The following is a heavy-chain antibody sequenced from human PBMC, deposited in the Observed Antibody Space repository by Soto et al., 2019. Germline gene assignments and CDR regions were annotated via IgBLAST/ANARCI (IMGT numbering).Heavy chain of an antibody. V-gene: IGHV3-33*01. CDR2: IWYDGNNE. Sequence: QVQLVESGGGVVQPGRSLRLSCAASGFTFSSYGMHWVRQAPGKGLEWVAAIWYDGNNESYADSVKGRFTISRDNSKNTLYLQVNSLRAEDTAVYYCVRGHYLRHWFGELSYWGQGTLVTVSS. CDR1: GFTFSSYG. CDR3: VRGHYLRHWFGELSY. J-gene: IGHJ4*02. D-gene: IGHD3-10*01.